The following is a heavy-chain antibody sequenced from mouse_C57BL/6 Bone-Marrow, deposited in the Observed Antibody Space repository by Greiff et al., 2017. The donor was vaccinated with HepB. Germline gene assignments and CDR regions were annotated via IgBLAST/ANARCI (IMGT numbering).Heavy chain of an antibody. Sequence: VTLVESGGGLVKPGGSLKLSCAASGFTFSSYAMSWVRQTPEKRLEWVATISDGGSYTYYPDNVKGRFTISRNNAKNNLVLQVSHLKSEDTAMYYCARVPSYYGYLFAYWGPGTLVTVSA. V-gene: IGHV5-4*03. CDR3: ARVPSYYGYLFAY. D-gene: IGHD2-9*01. CDR2: ISDGGSYT. J-gene: IGHJ3*01. CDR1: GFTFSSYA.